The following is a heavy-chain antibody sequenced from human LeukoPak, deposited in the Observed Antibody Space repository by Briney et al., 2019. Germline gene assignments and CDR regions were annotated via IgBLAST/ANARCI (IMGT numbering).Heavy chain of an antibody. CDR1: GFSFSNFA. CDR2: ISGDGGDT. V-gene: IGHV3-23*01. D-gene: IGHD3-10*01. Sequence: PGGSLRLSCAASGFSFSNFAMTWVRQAPGKGLEWVSAISGDGGDTYYADSVKGRFTISRDNFRNTLYLQMYSLRVEDTALYYCAKDSILKWFGQLGEGYFDPWGQGTLVTVSS. CDR3: AKDSILKWFGQLGEGYFDP. J-gene: IGHJ5*02.